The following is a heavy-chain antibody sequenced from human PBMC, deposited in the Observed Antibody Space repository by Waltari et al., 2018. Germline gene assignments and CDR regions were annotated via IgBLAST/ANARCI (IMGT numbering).Heavy chain of an antibody. D-gene: IGHD3-22*01. CDR3: ASDSSGYYDAFDI. V-gene: IGHV3-7*01. CDR2: IKQDGSEK. Sequence: EVQLVESGGGLVQPGGSLRLSCAASGFTFSSYWMSWVRQAPGKGVEWVANIKQDGSEKYYVDSVKGRFTISRDNAKNSLYLQMNSLGAEDTAVYYCASDSSGYYDAFDIWGQGTMVTVSS. J-gene: IGHJ3*02. CDR1: GFTFSSYW.